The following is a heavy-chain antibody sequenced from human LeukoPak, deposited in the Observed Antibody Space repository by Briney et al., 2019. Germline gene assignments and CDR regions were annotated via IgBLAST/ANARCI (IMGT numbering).Heavy chain of an antibody. Sequence: PSETLSLTCTVSGGSISSYYWSWIRQPPGKGLEWIGYIYYSGSTNYNLSLKSRVTISEDTSKNQFSLKLSSVTAADTAVYYCARGYSYGYGGSYYFDYWGQGTLVTVSS. V-gene: IGHV4-59*13. CDR1: GGSISSYY. CDR2: IYYSGST. CDR3: ARGYSYGYGGSYYFDY. D-gene: IGHD5-18*01. J-gene: IGHJ4*02.